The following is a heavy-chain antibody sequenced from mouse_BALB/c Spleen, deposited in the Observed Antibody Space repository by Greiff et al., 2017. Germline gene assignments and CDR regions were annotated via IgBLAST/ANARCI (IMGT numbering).Heavy chain of an antibody. V-gene: IGHV5-6-5*01. Sequence: EVQLVESGGGLVKPGGSLKLSCAASGFTFSSYAMSWVRQTPEKRLEWVASISSGGSTYYPDSVKGRFTISRDNARNILYLQMSSLRSEDTAMYYCARETGTGYFDYWGQGTTLTVSS. CDR2: ISSGGST. CDR3: ARETGTGYFDY. D-gene: IGHD4-1*01. J-gene: IGHJ2*01. CDR1: GFTFSSYA.